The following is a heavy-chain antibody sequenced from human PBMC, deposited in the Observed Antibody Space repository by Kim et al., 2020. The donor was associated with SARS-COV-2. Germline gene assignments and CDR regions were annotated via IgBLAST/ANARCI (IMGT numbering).Heavy chain of an antibody. D-gene: IGHD5-12*01. Sequence: SETLSLTCTVSGGSVSSGSYYWSWIRQPPGKGLDWIGYIYYSENTNYNPSLRGRVTISVDTSKNQFSLKLYSVTAADTAVYYCARAYRGYSGYDFDWGQGTLVTVSS. V-gene: IGHV4-61*01. CDR2: IYYSENT. J-gene: IGHJ4*02. CDR3: ARAYRGYSGYDFD. CDR1: GGSVSSGSYY.